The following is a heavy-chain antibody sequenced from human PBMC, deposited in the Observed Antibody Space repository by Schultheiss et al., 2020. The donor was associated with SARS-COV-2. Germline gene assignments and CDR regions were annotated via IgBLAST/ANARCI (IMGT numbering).Heavy chain of an antibody. Sequence: SETLSLTCAVSGGSISSSSYYWGWIRQPPGKGLEWIGSIYYSGSTYYNPSLKSRVTISVDTSKNQFSLKLSSVTAADTAVYYCAGVGATNHYWGQGTLVTVSS. D-gene: IGHD1-26*01. V-gene: IGHV4-39*01. J-gene: IGHJ4*02. CDR3: AGVGATNHY. CDR1: GGSISSSSYY. CDR2: IYYSGST.